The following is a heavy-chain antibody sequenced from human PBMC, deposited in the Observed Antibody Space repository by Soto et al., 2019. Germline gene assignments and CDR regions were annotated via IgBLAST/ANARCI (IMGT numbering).Heavy chain of an antibody. D-gene: IGHD2-2*01. J-gene: IGHJ6*03. CDR3: ARDRGYCSSTSCFNYYYYYYMDV. CDR1: GFTFSSYW. CDR2: IKQDGSEK. V-gene: IGHV3-7*01. Sequence: GGSLRLSCAASGFTFSSYWMSWVRQAPGKGLERVANIKQDGSEKYYVDSVKGRFTISRDNAKNSLYLQMNSLRAEDTAVYYCARDRGYCSSTSCFNYYYYYYMDVWGKGTTVTVSS.